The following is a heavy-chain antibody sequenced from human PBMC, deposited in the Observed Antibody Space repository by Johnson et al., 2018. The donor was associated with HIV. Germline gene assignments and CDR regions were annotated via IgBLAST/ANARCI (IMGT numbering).Heavy chain of an antibody. D-gene: IGHD3-22*01. CDR1: GLTFSSYG. CDR2: ISYDGSNK. CDR3: GGSYYYDSSGYYARNAFDI. J-gene: IGHJ3*02. Sequence: QVQLVESGGGVVQPGRSLRLSCAASGLTFSSYGMHWVRQAPGKGLEWVAIISYDGSNKYYRDSVKGRFTISRDNSKNTLYLQMNSLRAEDTAVYYCGGSYYYDSSGYYARNAFDIWGQGTMVTVSS. V-gene: IGHV3-30*03.